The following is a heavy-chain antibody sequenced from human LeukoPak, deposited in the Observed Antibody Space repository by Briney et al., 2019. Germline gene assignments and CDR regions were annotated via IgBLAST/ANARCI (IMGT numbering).Heavy chain of an antibody. CDR1: GFTFSNYN. D-gene: IGHD5-18*01. V-gene: IGHV3-21*01. J-gene: IGHJ3*02. CDR2: ITSSGTYT. CDR3: ARGVDPAMGDAFDT. Sequence: GGSLRLSCADSGFTFSNYNMNWVRQAPGKAMEWVSSITSSGTYTFYTDSVKGRFTISRDNAKNSLYLQMDSLGPEDTAVYYCARGVDPAMGDAFDTWGQGTMVTVSS.